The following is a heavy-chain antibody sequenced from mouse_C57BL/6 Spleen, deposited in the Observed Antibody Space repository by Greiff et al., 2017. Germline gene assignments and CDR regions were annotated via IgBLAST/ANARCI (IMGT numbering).Heavy chain of an antibody. Sequence: VQLVESGPGLVQPSQSLSITCTVSGFSLTSSGVHWVRQSPGKGLEWLGGIWRGGSTDYNAAFMSRLSITKDNSKSQVFFKMNRRQADDTAIYYCAKNDDGDYSGIAYWGQGTLVTVSA. V-gene: IGHV2-5*01. CDR2: IWRGGST. J-gene: IGHJ3*01. CDR3: AKNDDGDYSGIAY. CDR1: GFSLTSSG. D-gene: IGHD2-3*01.